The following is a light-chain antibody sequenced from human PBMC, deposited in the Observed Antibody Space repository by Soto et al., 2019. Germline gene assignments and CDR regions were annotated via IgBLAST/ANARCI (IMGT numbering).Light chain of an antibody. Sequence: EIVMTQSPATLSVSPGERVTLSGRPSQTIHSNLDWYQQSPGQAPRPLIYAASTRATGIPARFSGNGFGTEFTLTISSLQSEDFAVYYCQQYSDWPLTFGGGTKVEIK. V-gene: IGKV3D-15*01. CDR3: QQYSDWPLT. CDR1: QTIHSN. CDR2: AAS. J-gene: IGKJ4*01.